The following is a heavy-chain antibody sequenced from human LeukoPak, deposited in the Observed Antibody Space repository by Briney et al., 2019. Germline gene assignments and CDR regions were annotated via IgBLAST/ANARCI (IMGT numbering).Heavy chain of an antibody. D-gene: IGHD3-22*01. Sequence: GASVKVSCKASGYTFTGYYMHWVRQAPGQGLEWMGWINPNRGGTNYAQKFQGRVTMTRDTSIGTAYMELSRLRSDDTAVYYCARGDRYYYDSSGYLDWFDPWGQGTLVTVSS. CDR3: ARGDRYYYDSSGYLDWFDP. J-gene: IGHJ5*02. CDR2: INPNRGGT. CDR1: GYTFTGYY. V-gene: IGHV1-2*02.